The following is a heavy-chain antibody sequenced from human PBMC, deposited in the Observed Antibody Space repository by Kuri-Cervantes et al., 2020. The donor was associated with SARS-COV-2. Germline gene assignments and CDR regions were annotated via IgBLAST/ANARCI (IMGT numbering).Heavy chain of an antibody. CDR2: IKSKTDGGTT. D-gene: IGHD3-22*01. Sequence: GGSLRLSCAASGFTFSNAWMSWVRQAPGKGLEWVGRIKSKTDGGTTDYAAPVKGRFTISRDDSKNTLYLQMNSLRAEDTAVYYCAKVANYYDSSGYDYWGQGTLVTVSS. CDR3: AKVANYYDSSGYDY. V-gene: IGHV3-15*01. J-gene: IGHJ4*02. CDR1: GFTFSNAW.